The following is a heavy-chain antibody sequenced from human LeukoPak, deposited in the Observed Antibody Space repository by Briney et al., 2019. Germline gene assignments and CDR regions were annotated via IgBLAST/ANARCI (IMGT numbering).Heavy chain of an antibody. CDR3: AKGGRSSWHNDC. Sequence: GRSLRLSCAASGFTFSSFGMHWVHQAPGKGLEWVALISYDGSNKYYADSVKGRFTISRDNSKSTLYLQMNSLRAEDTAVYYCAKGGRSSWHNDCWGQGSLVTVSS. D-gene: IGHD6-13*01. V-gene: IGHV3-30*18. CDR2: ISYDGSNK. CDR1: GFTFSSFG. J-gene: IGHJ4*02.